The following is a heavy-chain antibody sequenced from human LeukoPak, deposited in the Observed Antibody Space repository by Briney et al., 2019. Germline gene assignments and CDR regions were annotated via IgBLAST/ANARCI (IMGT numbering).Heavy chain of an antibody. Sequence: GGSLRLSCAASGFSFTTYSMNWVRQAPGKGLEWVSSISPTSSDIYYADSVKGRFTVSRDSAKNSLFLQMNSLRAEDTAVYHCARSYCSGGSCYWPYFDYWGQGTRVYVSS. CDR2: ISPTSSDI. D-gene: IGHD2-15*01. V-gene: IGHV3-21*01. CDR1: GFSFTTYS. J-gene: IGHJ4*02. CDR3: ARSYCSGGSCYWPYFDY.